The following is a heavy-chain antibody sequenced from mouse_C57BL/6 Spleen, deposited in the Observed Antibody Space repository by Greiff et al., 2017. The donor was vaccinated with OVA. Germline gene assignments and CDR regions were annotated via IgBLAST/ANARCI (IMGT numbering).Heavy chain of an antibody. Sequence: VKLQQPGAELVKPGASVKLSCKASGYTFTSYWMHWVKQRPGQGLEWIGMIHPNSGSTNYNEKLESKATLTVDKSSSTAYMQLSSLTSEDSAVYYCARGITTVVGRAMDYWGQGTSVTVSS. V-gene: IGHV1-64*01. D-gene: IGHD1-1*01. CDR1: GYTFTSYW. CDR2: IHPNSGST. CDR3: ARGITTVVGRAMDY. J-gene: IGHJ4*01.